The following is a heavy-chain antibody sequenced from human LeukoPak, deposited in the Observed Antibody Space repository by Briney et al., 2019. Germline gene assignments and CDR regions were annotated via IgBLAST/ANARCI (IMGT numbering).Heavy chain of an antibody. J-gene: IGHJ4*02. CDR1: GFTFSNYN. V-gene: IGHV3-48*04. CDR3: ASRIAAAGTVY. CDR2: IGSSSGTI. Sequence: PGGSLRLSYAASGFTFSNYNMNWVRQAPGKGLKWVSYIGSSSGTIYYADSVKGRFTISRDNAKNSLYLQMNSLRAEDTAVYYCASRIAAAGTVYWGQGTLVTVSS. D-gene: IGHD6-13*01.